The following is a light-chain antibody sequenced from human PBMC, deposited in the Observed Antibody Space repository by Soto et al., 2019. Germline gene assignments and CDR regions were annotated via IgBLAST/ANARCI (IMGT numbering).Light chain of an antibody. CDR3: SSYEGSNTQV. CDR1: SSDVGNYNY. J-gene: IGLJ1*01. CDR2: EVS. V-gene: IGLV2-8*01. Sequence: QPALTQPPSASGSPRQSVTISCIGTSSDVGNYNYVSWYQQHPGKAPKLMIYEVSKRPSGVPDRFSGSKSGNTASLTVSGFQPDDEADYYCSSYEGSNTQVFGPGTKVTV.